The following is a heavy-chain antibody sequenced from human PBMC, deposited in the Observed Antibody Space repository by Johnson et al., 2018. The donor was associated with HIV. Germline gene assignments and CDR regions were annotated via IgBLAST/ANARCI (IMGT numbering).Heavy chain of an antibody. Sequence: EVQLVESGGGLVKPGGSLRLSCAASGFIFSNAWMSWVRQAPGKGLEWVGRIKSKTDGGTTDYAAPVKGRFTISRDDSKNTLYLQMNSLRAGDTAVYYCARGGIATAGTRDAFDMWGQGTLVTVSS. CDR2: IKSKTDGGTT. V-gene: IGHV3-15*01. CDR1: GFIFSNAW. CDR3: ARGGIATAGTRDAFDM. J-gene: IGHJ3*02. D-gene: IGHD6-13*01.